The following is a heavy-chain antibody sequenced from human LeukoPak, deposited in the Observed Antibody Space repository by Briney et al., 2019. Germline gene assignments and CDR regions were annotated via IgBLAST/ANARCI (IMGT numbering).Heavy chain of an antibody. CDR1: GFTFSSYA. V-gene: IGHV3-23*01. CDR3: AKTALAVAGIVPVESELDY. J-gene: IGHJ4*02. Sequence: PGGSLRLSCAASGFTFSSYAMSWVRLSPGKGLEWISVISGSGGRTVYADSVKGRFTISRDNSKNTLYLQMNSLRAEDTAVYYCAKTALAVAGIVPVESELDYWGQGTLVTVSS. CDR2: ISGSGGRT. D-gene: IGHD6-19*01.